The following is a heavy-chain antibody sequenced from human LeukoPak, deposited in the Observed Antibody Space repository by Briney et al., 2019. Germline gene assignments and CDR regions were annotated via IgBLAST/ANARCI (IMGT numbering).Heavy chain of an antibody. D-gene: IGHD3-9*01. CDR2: IYYSGST. CDR3: ARHESNYDILTGYDY. V-gene: IGHV4-39*01. J-gene: IGHJ4*02. CDR1: GGSISSGSYY. Sequence: SETLSLTCTVSGGSISSGSYYWGWIRQPPGKGLEWIGSIYYSGSTYYNPSLKSRVTISVDTSKNQFSLKLSSVTAADTAVYYCARHESNYDILTGYDYWGQGTLVTVSS.